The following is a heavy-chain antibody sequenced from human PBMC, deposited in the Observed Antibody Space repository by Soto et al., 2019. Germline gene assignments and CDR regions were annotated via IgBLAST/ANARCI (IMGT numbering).Heavy chain of an antibody. Sequence: QVQLQESGPGLVKPSQTLSLTCTVSGGSISSGGYYWSWIRQHPGKGLEWIGYIYYSGSTYYNPSLKSRVTISLATSKNKFSLNLSSVTAADTAVYYCAGDRITMVRGVVRDYYGMDVWGQGTTVTVSS. D-gene: IGHD3-10*01. J-gene: IGHJ6*02. CDR3: AGDRITMVRGVVRDYYGMDV. V-gene: IGHV4-31*03. CDR2: IYYSGST. CDR1: GGSISSGGYY.